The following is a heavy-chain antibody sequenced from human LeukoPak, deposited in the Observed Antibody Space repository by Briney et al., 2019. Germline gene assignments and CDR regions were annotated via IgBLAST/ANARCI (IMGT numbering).Heavy chain of an antibody. CDR3: ATGALRGYDFWSGYPAFDY. Sequence: ASVKVSCKVSGYTLTELSMHWVRQAPGKGLEWMGGFDPEDGETIYAQKFQGRVTMTEDTSTDTAYMELSSLRFEDTAVYYCATGALRGYDFWSGYPAFDYWGQGTLVTVSS. J-gene: IGHJ4*02. D-gene: IGHD3-3*01. CDR1: GYTLTELS. V-gene: IGHV1-24*01. CDR2: FDPEDGET.